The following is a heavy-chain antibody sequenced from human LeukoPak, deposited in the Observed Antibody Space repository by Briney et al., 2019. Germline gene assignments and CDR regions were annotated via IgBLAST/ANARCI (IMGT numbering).Heavy chain of an antibody. CDR3: ARHIGGGIEDMDV. J-gene: IGHJ6*03. V-gene: IGHV4-59*08. CDR2: IYVTGT. CDR1: GDSIGTSY. Sequence: SETLSLTCTDSGDSIGTSYWSWIRRSPGKGLEWIGYIYVTGTRYNPYLQSRVTISVDRSMNEFVLNMSSVTAGDTAVYDCARHIGGGIEDMDVWGKGTKVIVSS. D-gene: IGHD3-16*02.